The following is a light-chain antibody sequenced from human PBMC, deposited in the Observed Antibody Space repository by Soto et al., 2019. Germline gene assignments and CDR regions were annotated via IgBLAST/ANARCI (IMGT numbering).Light chain of an antibody. J-gene: IGLJ1*01. CDR3: SSYTSSSTLPYV. CDR2: DVS. V-gene: IGLV2-14*01. Sequence: QSALTQPASVSGSPGQSITISCTGTSSDVGGYNYVSWYQLHPGKAPKLMIYDVSNRPSGVSNRFSGSKSGNTASLTICGLQAEDEADYYCSSYTSSSTLPYVFGTGTKLTVL. CDR1: SSDVGGYNY.